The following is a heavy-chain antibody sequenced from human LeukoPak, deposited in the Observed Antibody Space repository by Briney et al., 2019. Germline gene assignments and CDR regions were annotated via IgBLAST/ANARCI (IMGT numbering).Heavy chain of an antibody. CDR3: AGSSGWLFHY. Sequence: GGSLRLSCAASGFTFSDYYMSWIRQAPGKGLEWVSYISSSGSTIYYADSVKGRFTISRDNAKNLVFLQMNSLRAEDTAVYYCAGSSGWLFHYWGQGTLVAVPS. D-gene: IGHD6-19*01. V-gene: IGHV3-11*04. CDR2: ISSSGSTI. J-gene: IGHJ4*02. CDR1: GFTFSDYY.